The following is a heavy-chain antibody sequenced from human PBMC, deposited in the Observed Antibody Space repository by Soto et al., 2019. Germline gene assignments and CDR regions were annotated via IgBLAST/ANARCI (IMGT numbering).Heavy chain of an antibody. D-gene: IGHD3-10*01. CDR3: VRMGISLDRGVSSGDHYGMDA. CDR2: ITRIDDYV. J-gene: IGHJ6*02. V-gene: IGHV3-21*05. Sequence: AQLVEFGGGLVKPGGSLRLSCAASGFSLSSYTVNWVRQAPGKGLEWVSCITRIDDYVYYSDSVEGRFTISRDNAKNSVYLQMKTLGVEDLAVYYCVRMGISLDRGVSSGDHYGMDAWGQGTTVIVSS. CDR1: GFSLSSYT.